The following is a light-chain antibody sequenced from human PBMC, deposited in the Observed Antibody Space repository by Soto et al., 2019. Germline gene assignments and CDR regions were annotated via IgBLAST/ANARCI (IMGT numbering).Light chain of an antibody. J-gene: IGKJ4*01. CDR1: QSILYSSNNKSY. Sequence: DIVMPQSPDSLAASLGERATIHCNSSQSILYSSNNKSYLAWYQQRPGQSPKLLIYWASTRESGVPDRFSGSGSGADFTLTISSLKSEDFEVYYCQQYNNWPLTFGGGTKVDIK. V-gene: IGKV4-1*01. CDR2: WAS. CDR3: QQYNNWPLT.